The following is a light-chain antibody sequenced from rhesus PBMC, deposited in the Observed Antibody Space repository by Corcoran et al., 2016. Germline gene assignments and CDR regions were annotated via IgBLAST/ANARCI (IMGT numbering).Light chain of an antibody. CDR1: ENVNNY. V-gene: IGKV1-74*01. Sequence: DIQMTQSPSSLSASVGDRVTITCRTSENVNNYLNWYQQKPGKAPKLLIDKASTLQSGVPTRFSGSGSGTDYPFTISRLQSEDVATYYCQHNYGTPLAFGGGTKVEIK. J-gene: IGKJ4*01. CDR2: KAS. CDR3: QHNYGTPLA.